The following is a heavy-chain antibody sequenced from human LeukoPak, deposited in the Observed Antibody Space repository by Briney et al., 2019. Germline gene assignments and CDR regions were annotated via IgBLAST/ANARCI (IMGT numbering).Heavy chain of an antibody. CDR3: AKVSGYSSGWGDY. CDR2: ISGSGGST. CDR1: GFTFSSYA. D-gene: IGHD6-25*01. Sequence: PGGSPRLSCAASGFTFSSYAMSWVRQAPGKGLEWVSAISGSGGSTYYADSVKGRFTISRDNSKNTLYLQMNSLRAEDTAVYYCAKVSGYSSGWGDYWGQGTLVTVSS. J-gene: IGHJ4*02. V-gene: IGHV3-23*01.